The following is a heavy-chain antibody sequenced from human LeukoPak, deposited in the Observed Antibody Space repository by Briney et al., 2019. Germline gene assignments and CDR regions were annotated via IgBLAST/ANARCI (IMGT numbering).Heavy chain of an antibody. CDR2: VNHSGST. CDR3: AKSNGYGLVDI. CDR1: GGSFSAFY. Sequence: SETLSLTCSVYGGSFSAFYWNWIRQPPGKGLEWVGEVNHSGSTYYNPSLKSRVTFSVDTSRNQFSLKLNSVTAADTAVYYCAKSNGYGLVDIWGQGTMVTVSS. J-gene: IGHJ3*02. V-gene: IGHV4-34*01. D-gene: IGHD3-10*01.